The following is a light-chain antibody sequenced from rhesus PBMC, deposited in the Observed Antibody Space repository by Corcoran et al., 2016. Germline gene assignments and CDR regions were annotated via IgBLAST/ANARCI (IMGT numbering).Light chain of an antibody. V-gene: IGKV1-32*04. CDR1: QGISSY. J-gene: IGKJ1*01. CDR3: QQGNSLPWT. Sequence: DIQMSQSPSSLSASVGDRVTITCRASQGISSYLNWYQQKPGKAPKLLIYYANSLASGVPSRFSGSGSGTDFTLTISSLQPEDFATYYCQQGNSLPWTFGQGTKVEIK. CDR2: YAN.